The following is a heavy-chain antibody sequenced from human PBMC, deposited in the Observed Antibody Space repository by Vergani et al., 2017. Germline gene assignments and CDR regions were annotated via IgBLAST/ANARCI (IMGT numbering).Heavy chain of an antibody. Sequence: QVQLQESGPGLVKPSETLSLTCTVSGGSISSYYWSWIRQPPGKGLEWIGYIYYSGSTNYNPSLKSRVTISVDTSKNQFSLKLSSVTAADTAVYYCARTSGGADDFWSASGGDAFDIWGQGTMVTVSS. V-gene: IGHV4-59*01. CDR1: GGSISSYY. J-gene: IGHJ3*02. CDR2: IYYSGST. D-gene: IGHD3-3*01. CDR3: ARTSGGADDFWSASGGDAFDI.